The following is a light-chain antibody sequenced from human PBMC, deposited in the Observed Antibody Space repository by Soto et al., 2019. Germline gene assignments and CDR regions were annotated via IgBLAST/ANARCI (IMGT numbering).Light chain of an antibody. CDR1: SGHSSYA. V-gene: IGLV4-69*01. CDR2: LNSDGRH. CDR3: QTWGTGIWV. Sequence: QSVLTQSPSASASLGASVKLTCTLSSGHSSYAIAWHQQQPEKGPRYLMKLNSDGRHSKGDGIPDRFSGSSSGAERYLTISSLQSEDEADYYCQTWGTGIWVFGGGTQLTVL. J-gene: IGLJ3*02.